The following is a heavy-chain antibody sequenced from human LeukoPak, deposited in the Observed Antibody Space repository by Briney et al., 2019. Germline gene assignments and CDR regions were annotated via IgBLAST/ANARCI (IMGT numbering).Heavy chain of an antibody. CDR1: GYSFTSYW. J-gene: IGHJ5*02. CDR3: ARQILYSSSWYYWFDP. Sequence: GESLKISCKGFGYSFTSYWIGWVRQMPGKGLECMGIIYPGDSDTRYSPSFQGQVTISADKSISTAYLQWSSLKASDTAMYYCARQILYSSSWYYWFDPWGQGTLVTVSS. V-gene: IGHV5-51*01. CDR2: IYPGDSDT. D-gene: IGHD6-13*01.